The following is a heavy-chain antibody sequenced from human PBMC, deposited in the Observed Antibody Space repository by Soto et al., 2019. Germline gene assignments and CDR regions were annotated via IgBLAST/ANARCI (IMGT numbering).Heavy chain of an antibody. CDR3: AHRQLVTFFGFVTQTDVWFAS. CDR1: GFSLSTSGAA. Sequence: QITLKESGPTLVNPTQTLTLTCTFSGFSLSTSGAAVGWIHQPPGKALEWLALVYWDDDKPYSPSIKNRVTITKDTSKNQGVLKLTNAEPVDPATYYCAHRQLVTFFGFVTQTDVWFASWGPGTLVTVPS. V-gene: IGHV2-5*02. D-gene: IGHD3-3*01. CDR2: VYWDDDK. J-gene: IGHJ5*01.